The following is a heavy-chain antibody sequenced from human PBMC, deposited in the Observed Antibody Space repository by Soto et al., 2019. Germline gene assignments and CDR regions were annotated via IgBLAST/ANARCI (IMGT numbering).Heavy chain of an antibody. J-gene: IGHJ4*02. CDR3: ARDGGRHSGGIDY. CDR2: IIPIFGTA. CDR1: GGTFSSYS. V-gene: IGHV1-69*01. D-gene: IGHD1-26*01. Sequence: QVQLVQSGAEVKKPGSSVKVSCKASGGTFSSYSINWGRQAPGQGLEWMGEIIPIFGTANYAQKFQGRVKIAAGESTSTAYMELSSLRSEDTAVYYCARDGGRHSGGIDYWGQGTLLTVSS.